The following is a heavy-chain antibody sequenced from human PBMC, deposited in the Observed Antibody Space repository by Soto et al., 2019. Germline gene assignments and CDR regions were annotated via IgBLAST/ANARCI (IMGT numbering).Heavy chain of an antibody. V-gene: IGHV1-18*01. CDR1: GYTFTSYG. Sequence: QVQLVQSGAEVKKPGASVKVSCKASGYTFTSYGISWVRQAPGQGLEWMGWISAYNGNTNYAQKPQGKVTMTTDTTTSTGYMELRSLTSDDNAVYYCAGGPRIDYDGSCYSLWGERSLVIV. D-gene: IGHD3-22*01. J-gene: IGHJ4*02. CDR3: AGGPRIDYDGSCYSL. CDR2: ISAYNGNT.